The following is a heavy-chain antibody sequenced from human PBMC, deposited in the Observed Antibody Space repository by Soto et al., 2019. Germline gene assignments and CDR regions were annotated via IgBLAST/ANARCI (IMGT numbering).Heavy chain of an antibody. Sequence: PGGSLRLSCLASGFSFNSFNMNSIRRAPGRGLEWVASISVSGDNIYYGDSVQGRFTIPRDNSKRSVFLDLSSLRVEDTAVYYCARDLGLLKSLFDYWGQGTLVTVSS. CDR2: ISVSGDNI. D-gene: IGHD3-16*01. J-gene: IGHJ4*02. V-gene: IGHV3-21*01. CDR3: ARDLGLLKSLFDY. CDR1: GFSFNSFN.